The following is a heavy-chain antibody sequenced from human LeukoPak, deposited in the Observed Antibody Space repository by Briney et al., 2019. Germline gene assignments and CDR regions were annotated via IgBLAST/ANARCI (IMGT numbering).Heavy chain of an antibody. D-gene: IGHD3-22*01. CDR1: GFTVSSNY. CDR2: IYSGGST. CDR3: AKGLDSSGYPDAFDI. J-gene: IGHJ3*02. V-gene: IGHV3-53*01. Sequence: PGGSLRLSCAASGFTVSSNYMSWVRQAPGKGLEWVSVIYSGGSTYYADSVKGRFTISRDNSKNTLYLQMNSLRAEDTAVYYCAKGLDSSGYPDAFDIWGQGTMVTVSS.